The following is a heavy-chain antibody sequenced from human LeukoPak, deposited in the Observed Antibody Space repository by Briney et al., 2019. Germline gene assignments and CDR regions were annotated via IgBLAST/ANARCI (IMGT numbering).Heavy chain of an antibody. J-gene: IGHJ5*02. D-gene: IGHD4-17*01. V-gene: IGHV4-4*07. Sequence: SETLSLTCTVSGGSISYYYWSWIRQPAGKGLEWIGRIYTSGSTNYNPSLKSRVTMSVDTSKNQFSLKLSSVTAADTAVYYCARDRYGDPLNWFDPWGQGTLVTVSS. CDR1: GGSISYYY. CDR2: IYTSGST. CDR3: ARDRYGDPLNWFDP.